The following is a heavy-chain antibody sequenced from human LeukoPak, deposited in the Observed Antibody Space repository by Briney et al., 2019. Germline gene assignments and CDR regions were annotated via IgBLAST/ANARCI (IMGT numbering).Heavy chain of an antibody. CDR2: MNPNRGDT. D-gene: IGHD2-15*01. J-gene: IGHJ4*02. Sequence: ASVKVSCKASGYTFTGYYIHWMRQAPGQGLEWMGWMNPNRGDTSYAQKFQGRVTMTRDTPINTAYVGLSGLTSDDTAVYYCGRRRIDCSDTGCYVDYWGQGTLVTVSS. V-gene: IGHV1-2*02. CDR1: GYTFTGYY. CDR3: GRRRIDCSDTGCYVDY.